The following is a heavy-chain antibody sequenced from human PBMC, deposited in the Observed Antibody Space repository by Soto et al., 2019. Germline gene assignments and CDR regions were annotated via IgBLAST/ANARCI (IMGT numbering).Heavy chain of an antibody. CDR2: FNTYNGKT. J-gene: IGHJ4*02. CDR1: GYTFTSYG. D-gene: IGHD4-4*01. CDR3: ARAQTSTEGDY. Sequence: QVQLVQSGAEVKKPGASVKVSCKASGYTFTSYGITWVRQAPGQGLEWMGWFNTYNGKTNYAQKVQGRVTMTTDTSTSTAHMELRSLRTDDTAVYYCARAQTSTEGDYWGQGTLVIDSS. V-gene: IGHV1-18*01.